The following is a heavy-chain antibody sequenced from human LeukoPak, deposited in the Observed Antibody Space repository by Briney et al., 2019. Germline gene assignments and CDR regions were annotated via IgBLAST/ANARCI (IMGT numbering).Heavy chain of an antibody. D-gene: IGHD3-10*01. J-gene: IGHJ4*02. V-gene: IGHV1-69*04. CDR1: GGTFSSYA. CDR2: IIPILGIA. CDR3: ARAIVRSTGSVDIDY. Sequence: GASVKVSCKASGGTFSSYAISWVRPAPGQGLEWMGRIIPILGIANYAQKFQGRVTITADKSTSTAYMELSSLRSEDTAVYYCARAIVRSTGSVDIDYWGQGTLVTVSS.